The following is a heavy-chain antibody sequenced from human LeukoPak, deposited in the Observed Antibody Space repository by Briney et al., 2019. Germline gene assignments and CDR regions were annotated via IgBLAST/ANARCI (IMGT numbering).Heavy chain of an antibody. D-gene: IGHD3-3*01. CDR2: IYHSGST. CDR3: ARDCIPGYDFWSGYPRYYYYGMDV. J-gene: IGHJ6*02. V-gene: IGHV4-30-2*01. CDR1: GGSISSGGYS. Sequence: SETLSLTCAVSGGSISSGGYSWSWIRQPPGKGLEWIGYIYHSGSTYYNPSLKSRVTISVDTSKNQFSLKLSSVTAADTAVYYCARDCIPGYDFWSGYPRYYYYGMDVWGQGTTVTVSS.